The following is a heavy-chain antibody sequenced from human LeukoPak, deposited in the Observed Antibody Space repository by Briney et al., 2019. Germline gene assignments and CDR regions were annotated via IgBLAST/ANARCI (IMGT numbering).Heavy chain of an antibody. V-gene: IGHV3-21*01. CDR2: ISAGGYYP. CDR1: GFTFNNYV. Sequence: SGGSLRLSCAASGFTFNNYVMSWVRQDPGKGLECVSVISAGGYYPYYADTNYADSVKGRFTISRDNAKNSLYLQMNSLRAEDTAVYYCTRDLLGYNYHYMDVWGKGTTVTVSS. D-gene: IGHD3-22*01. CDR3: TRDLLGYNYHYMDV. J-gene: IGHJ6*03.